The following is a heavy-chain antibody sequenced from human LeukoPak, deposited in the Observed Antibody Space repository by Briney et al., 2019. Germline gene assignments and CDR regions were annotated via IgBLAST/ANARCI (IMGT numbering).Heavy chain of an antibody. CDR2: ISGSGGST. CDR1: GFPFSSYA. D-gene: IGHD6-6*01. Sequence: PGGSLRLSCAASGFPFSSYAMSWVRQAPGKGLEWVSTISGSGGSTYYADSVKGRFTISRDISKNTLFLQMNSLRADDTAVYYCAKAKYSSSSDLLDYWGQGTLVTVSS. V-gene: IGHV3-23*01. CDR3: AKAKYSSSSDLLDY. J-gene: IGHJ4*02.